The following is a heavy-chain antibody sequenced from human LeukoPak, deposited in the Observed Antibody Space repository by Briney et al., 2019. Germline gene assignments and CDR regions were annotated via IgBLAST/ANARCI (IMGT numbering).Heavy chain of an antibody. D-gene: IGHD6-13*01. CDR2: IIPILGIA. Sequence: ASVKVSCKASGGTFSSYTISWVRQAPGQGLEWMGRIIPILGIANYAQKFQGRVTITADKSTSTAYMELSSLRSEDTAVYYCARETGIADAFDIWGQGTMVTVSS. CDR1: GGTFSSYT. V-gene: IGHV1-69*04. CDR3: ARETGIADAFDI. J-gene: IGHJ3*02.